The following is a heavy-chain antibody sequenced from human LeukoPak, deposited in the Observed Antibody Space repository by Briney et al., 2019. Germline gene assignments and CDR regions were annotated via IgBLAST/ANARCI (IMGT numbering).Heavy chain of an antibody. V-gene: IGHV4-59*01. Sequence: SXTPSLTCTVSGGSISSYYWSWVRQPPGKGLEWSGYIYYSGSNNYNPSLKRRVNISVDTSKKKFSLKMSSVTAADTAVYYCAREWRWLQHDAFDIWGQGTMVTVSS. CDR3: AREWRWLQHDAFDI. J-gene: IGHJ3*02. CDR2: IYYSGSN. CDR1: GGSISSYY. D-gene: IGHD5-24*01.